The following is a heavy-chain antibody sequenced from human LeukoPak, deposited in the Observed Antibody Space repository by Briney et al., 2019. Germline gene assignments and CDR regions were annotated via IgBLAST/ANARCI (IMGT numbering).Heavy chain of an antibody. CDR2: LIPIFGTA. J-gene: IGHJ6*03. CDR1: GGTFSSYA. CDR3: ARHTSHYYYYYMDV. V-gene: IGHV1-69*05. D-gene: IGHD2/OR15-2a*01. Sequence: GSSVKVSCKASGGTFSSYAISWVRQAPGQGLEWMGGLIPIFGTANYAQKFQGRVTITTDESTSTAYMELSSLRSEDTAVYYCARHTSHYYYYYMDVWGKGTTVTVSS.